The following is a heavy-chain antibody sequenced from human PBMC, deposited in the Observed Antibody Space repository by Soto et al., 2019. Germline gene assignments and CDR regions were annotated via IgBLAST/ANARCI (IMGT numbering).Heavy chain of an antibody. CDR3: AKTLLVVTGGWFDP. CDR2: ISYSGTT. J-gene: IGHJ5*02. D-gene: IGHD3-22*01. CDR1: GDSTSRYY. Sequence: QVQLQESGPGLVKPSETLSLTCTVSGDSTSRYYWSWIRQPPGKGLEWIGYISYSGTTNYNPSLKSRFTISVDTSKNTFSLKLNSVTAADTAVYYCAKTLLVVTGGWFDPWGQGTLVTVSS. V-gene: IGHV4-59*01.